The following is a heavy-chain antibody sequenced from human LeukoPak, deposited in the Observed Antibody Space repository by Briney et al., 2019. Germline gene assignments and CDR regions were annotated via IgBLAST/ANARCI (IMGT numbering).Heavy chain of an antibody. CDR3: ARLTGQWLAPFDY. CDR2: IYYSGST. CDR1: GYSIRSGYY. Sequence: PSETLSLTCTVSGYSIRSGYYWGWIRQPPGKGLEWIGSIYYSGSTYYNPSLKSRVTISVDTSKNQFSLKLSSVTAADTAVYYCARLTGQWLAPFDYWGQGTLVTVSS. J-gene: IGHJ4*02. V-gene: IGHV4-38-2*02. D-gene: IGHD6-19*01.